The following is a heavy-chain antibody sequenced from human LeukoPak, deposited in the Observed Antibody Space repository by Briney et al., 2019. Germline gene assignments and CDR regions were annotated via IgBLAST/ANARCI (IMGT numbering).Heavy chain of an antibody. D-gene: IGHD3-10*01. CDR3: AKASMYGFGEPPRY. CDR1: GFSVINTY. V-gene: IGHV3-53*01. J-gene: IGHJ4*02. CDR2: IYGAGAGLT. Sequence: GGSLRLSCETSGFSVINTYMSWVRQAPGKGLEWVSVIYGAGAGLTSYIDSVKGRFTISRDNSKNTLYLQMNSLRAEDTAVYYCAKASMYGFGEPPRYWGQGTLVTVSS.